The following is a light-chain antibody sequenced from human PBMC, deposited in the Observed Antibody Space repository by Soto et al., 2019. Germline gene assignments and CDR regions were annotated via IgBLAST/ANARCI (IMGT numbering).Light chain of an antibody. CDR3: QQYDNSLWT. V-gene: IGKV3-20*01. CDR2: AAS. J-gene: IGKJ1*01. Sequence: EIVLTQSPGTLSLSPGERATLSCRASQSVSSSYLAWYQQKAGQAPRLLIYAASSRATGIPDRFSGSGSGTDFTLTISGLELEDFAVYYCQQYDNSLWTFGQGTKVEIK. CDR1: QSVSSSY.